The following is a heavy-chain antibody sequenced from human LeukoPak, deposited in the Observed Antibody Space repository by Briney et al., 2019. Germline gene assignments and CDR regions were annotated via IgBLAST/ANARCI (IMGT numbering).Heavy chain of an antibody. CDR3: ARDYAYPVSFDP. V-gene: IGHV4-4*07. Sequence: SETLSLTCAVSGGSISSDYWSWIRQPAGQGLEWIGRIYTSGSTNYNPSLKSRVTMSVDTSKNQFSLKLSSVTAADTAVYYCARDYAYPVSFDPWGQGTLVTVSS. D-gene: IGHD3-16*01. J-gene: IGHJ5*02. CDR2: IYTSGST. CDR1: GGSISSDY.